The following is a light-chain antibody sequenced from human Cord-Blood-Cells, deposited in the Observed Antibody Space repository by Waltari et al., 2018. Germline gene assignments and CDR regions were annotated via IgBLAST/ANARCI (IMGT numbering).Light chain of an antibody. CDR1: SSDVAGYNS. V-gene: IGLV2-14*01. J-gene: IGLJ2*01. CDR2: DAS. Sequence: QSALTQHASVSGSPGQSITIPCTGPSSDVAGYNSVSWYQQHPGKAPKLMVYDASNRPSGVSNRFSGSKSGNTASLTISGLQAEDEADYYCSSYTSSSKVFGGGTKLTVL. CDR3: SSYTSSSKV.